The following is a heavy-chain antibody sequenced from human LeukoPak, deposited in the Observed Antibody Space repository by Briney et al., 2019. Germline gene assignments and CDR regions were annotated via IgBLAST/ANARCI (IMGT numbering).Heavy chain of an antibody. CDR2: IDNDGSGI. Sequence: GGSLRLSCAASGFTFSSYWMHWVRQAPGKGLVWVSRIDNDGSGITYADSVEGRFTSSRDNAKNSLYLQMNSLRAEDTAVYYCAKDPRRRLNWGLFDYWGQGTLVTVSS. V-gene: IGHV3-74*03. D-gene: IGHD7-27*01. CDR1: GFTFSSYW. J-gene: IGHJ4*02. CDR3: AKDPRRRLNWGLFDY.